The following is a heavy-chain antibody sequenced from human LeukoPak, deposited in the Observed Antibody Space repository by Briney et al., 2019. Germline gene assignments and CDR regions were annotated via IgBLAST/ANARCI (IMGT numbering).Heavy chain of an antibody. CDR2: IYTSGST. Sequence: TSETLSLTCTVSGGSISSGSYYWSWIRQPAGKGLEWIGRIYTSGSTNYNPSLKSRVTISVDTSKNQFSLKLSSVTAADTAVYYCARDHSDSGSYLTGYYYYYMDVWGKGTTVTVSS. D-gene: IGHD3-10*01. J-gene: IGHJ6*03. V-gene: IGHV4-61*02. CDR3: ARDHSDSGSYLTGYYYYYMDV. CDR1: GGSISSGSYY.